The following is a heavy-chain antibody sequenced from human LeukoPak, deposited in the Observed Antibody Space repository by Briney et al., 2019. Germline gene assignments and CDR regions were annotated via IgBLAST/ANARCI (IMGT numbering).Heavy chain of an antibody. J-gene: IGHJ6*03. CDR2: ISSSSSTI. CDR3: ARARHQRTSIVVVPAAREYYYMDV. CDR1: GFTFSSYS. V-gene: IGHV3-48*04. Sequence: GGSLRLSCAASGFTFSSYSMNWVRQAPGKGLEWVSYISSSSSTIYYADSVKGRFTISRDNAKNSLYLQMNSLRAEDTAVYYCARARHQRTSIVVVPAAREYYYMDVWGKGTTVTVSS. D-gene: IGHD2-2*01.